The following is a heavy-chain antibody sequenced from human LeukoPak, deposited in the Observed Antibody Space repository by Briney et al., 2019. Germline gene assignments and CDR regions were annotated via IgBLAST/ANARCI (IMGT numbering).Heavy chain of an antibody. V-gene: IGHV3-48*03. CDR2: ISSSGSTI. CDR3: AREEVVTAAMGY. Sequence: GGSLRLSCAASGFTFSSYEMNWVRQAPGKGLEWVSYISSSGSTIYYADSVKGRFTISRDNAKNSLYLQMNSLRAEDTAVYYCAREEVVTAAMGYWGQGTLVTVSS. J-gene: IGHJ4*02. D-gene: IGHD2-2*01. CDR1: GFTFSSYE.